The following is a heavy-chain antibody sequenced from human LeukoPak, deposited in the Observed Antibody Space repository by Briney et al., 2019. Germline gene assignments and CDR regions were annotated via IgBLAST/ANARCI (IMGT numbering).Heavy chain of an antibody. CDR1: GFTFSSYA. J-gene: IGHJ4*02. Sequence: GGSLRLSCAASGFTFSSYAMSWVRHTPGKGLEWVSPISGSGASTYYADSVKGRFTVSRDNSKNTLHLQMKSLRAADTAVYYCAQIPFRSGDYHFDYWGQGTLLTVSS. D-gene: IGHD3-3*01. V-gene: IGHV3-23*01. CDR3: AQIPFRSGDYHFDY. CDR2: ISGSGAST.